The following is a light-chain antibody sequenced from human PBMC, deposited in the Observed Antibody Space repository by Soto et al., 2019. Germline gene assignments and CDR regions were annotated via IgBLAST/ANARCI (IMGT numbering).Light chain of an antibody. CDR1: QNIGRW. Sequence: DIQMTESPSTLSASIGDRVTISCRASQNIGRWLSWYQQKPGTAPNLLIYHASNLRGGVPSRFSGGGSGTEFTLTISSLQPDDIAVYYCQQRSNWPPKITFGQGTRLEIK. J-gene: IGKJ5*01. CDR2: HAS. V-gene: IGKV1-5*01. CDR3: QQRSNWPPKIT.